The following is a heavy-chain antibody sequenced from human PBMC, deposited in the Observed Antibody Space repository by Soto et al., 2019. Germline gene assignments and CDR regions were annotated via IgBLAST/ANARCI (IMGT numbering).Heavy chain of an antibody. CDR3: AKDMYSSHHYGMDV. CDR1: GFTFDDYA. V-gene: IGHV3-9*01. J-gene: IGHJ6*02. CDR2: ISWNSGSL. Sequence: EVQLVESGGGLVQPGRSLRLSCAASGFTFDDYAMHWVQQAPGKGLEWVSGISWNSGSLGYADSVKGRFTISRDNAKNSLYLQMNNLRAEDTALYYCAKDMYSSHHYGMDVWGQGTTVIVSS. D-gene: IGHD3-22*01.